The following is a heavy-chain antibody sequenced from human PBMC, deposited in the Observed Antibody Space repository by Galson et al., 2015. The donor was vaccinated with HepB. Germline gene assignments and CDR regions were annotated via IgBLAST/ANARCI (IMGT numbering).Heavy chain of an antibody. J-gene: IGHJ4*02. CDR2: ISAYNGNT. Sequence: SVKVSCKASGYTFTSYGISWVRQAPGQGLEWMGWISAYNGNTNYAQKLQGRVTMTTDTSTSTAYMELRSLRSDDTAVYYCARWGPVYDFWSGYSPYWGQGTLVTVSS. CDR3: ARWGPVYDFWSGYSPY. D-gene: IGHD3-3*01. V-gene: IGHV1-18*01. CDR1: GYTFTSYG.